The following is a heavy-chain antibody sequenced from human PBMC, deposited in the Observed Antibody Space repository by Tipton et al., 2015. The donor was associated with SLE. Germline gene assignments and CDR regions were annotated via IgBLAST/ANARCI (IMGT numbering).Heavy chain of an antibody. J-gene: IGHJ5*02. Sequence: SLRLSCAASGFTFSNFAMSWVRQVPGKGLEWVSSISGSSASKYYADSVKGRFTISRDNLKSTLYLEMNSLRAEDTAVYYCATTAAASRFDPWGQGTLVTVSS. CDR3: ATTAAASRFDP. CDR2: ISGSSASK. D-gene: IGHD6-13*01. V-gene: IGHV3-23*01. CDR1: GFTFSNFA.